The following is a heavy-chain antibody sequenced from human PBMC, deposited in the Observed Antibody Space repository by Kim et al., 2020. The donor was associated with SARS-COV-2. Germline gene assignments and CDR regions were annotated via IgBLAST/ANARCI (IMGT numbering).Heavy chain of an antibody. V-gene: IGHV3-74*01. CDR2: INSDGSST. J-gene: IGHJ6*02. Sequence: GGSLRLSCAASGFTFSSYWMHWVRQAPGKGLVWVSRINSDGSSTSYADSVKGRFTISRDNAKNTLYLQMNSLRAEDTAVYYCARFDLDCSGGSCYGLGGYYYYYGMDVWGQGTTVTVSS. D-gene: IGHD2-15*01. CDR1: GFTFSSYW. CDR3: ARFDLDCSGGSCYGLGGYYYYYGMDV.